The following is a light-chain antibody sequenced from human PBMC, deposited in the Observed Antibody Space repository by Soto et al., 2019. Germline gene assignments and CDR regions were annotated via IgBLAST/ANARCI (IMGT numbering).Light chain of an antibody. CDR2: AAS. J-gene: IGKJ4*01. V-gene: IGKV1-12*01. CDR3: QHTNTFPLT. Sequence: DIQMTQSPSSVAASAGDRVTITCRASQGINIWLAWYQQKPGKAPKLLIYAASSLQRGVPSRFSGSGSGTDFTLTINGLQPEDFATYYCQHTNTFPLTFGGGTKVEIK. CDR1: QGINIW.